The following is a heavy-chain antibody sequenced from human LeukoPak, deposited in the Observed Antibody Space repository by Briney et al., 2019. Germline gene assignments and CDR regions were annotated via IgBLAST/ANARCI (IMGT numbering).Heavy chain of an antibody. Sequence: GESLQISSKASGYSFSNYWIGWVRQVPGKGLEWMGIVYPRDSDTRYSPSFQGQVTISADKSISTAYLQWSSLKASDTAVYYCARPGERSRRDWNRDQWGQGTLVTVSS. D-gene: IGHD1-1*01. CDR3: ARPGERSRRDWNRDQ. CDR1: GYSFSNYW. V-gene: IGHV5-51*01. J-gene: IGHJ4*02. CDR2: VYPRDSDT.